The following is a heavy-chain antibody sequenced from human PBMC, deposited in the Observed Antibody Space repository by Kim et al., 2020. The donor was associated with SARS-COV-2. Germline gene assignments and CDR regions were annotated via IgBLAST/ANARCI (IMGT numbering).Heavy chain of an antibody. CDR1: GGSFSGYY. CDR3: ARGPRGTARARYYYYGMGV. CDR2: INHSGST. V-gene: IGHV4-34*01. J-gene: IGHJ6*01. Sequence: SETLSLTCAVYGGSFSGYYWSWIRQPPGKGLEWIGEINHSGSTNYNPSLKSRVTISVDTSKNQFSLKLSSVTAADTAVYYCARGPRGTARARYYYYGMGV. D-gene: IGHD6-6*01.